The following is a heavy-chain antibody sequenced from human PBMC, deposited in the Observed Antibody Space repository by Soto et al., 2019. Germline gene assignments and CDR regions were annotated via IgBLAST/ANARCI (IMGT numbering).Heavy chain of an antibody. J-gene: IGHJ6*02. Sequence: QVQLVQSGAEVKKPGSSVKVSCKASGGTFSSYPISWVRQAPGQGLEWMGRIIPILGIANYAQKFQGRVTITADKSTSTAYMELSSLRSEDTAVYYCARDLYCSGGSCYIHYYYGMDVWGQGTTVTVSS. V-gene: IGHV1-69*04. D-gene: IGHD2-15*01. CDR3: ARDLYCSGGSCYIHYYYGMDV. CDR1: GGTFSSYP. CDR2: IIPILGIA.